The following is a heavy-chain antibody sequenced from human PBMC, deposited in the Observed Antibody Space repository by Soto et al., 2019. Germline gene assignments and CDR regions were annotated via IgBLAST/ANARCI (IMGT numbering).Heavy chain of an antibody. CDR1: GGSVSSGSYY. CDR2: IYYSGST. D-gene: IGHD3-22*01. CDR3: ARDRGYYDSSGYHSFDY. J-gene: IGHJ4*02. Sequence: QVQLQESGPGLVKPSETLSLTCTVSGGSVSSGSYYWSWIRQPPGKGLEWIGYIYYSGSTNYNPSLKSRVTISVDTSKNQFSLTLSSVTAADTAVYYCARDRGYYDSSGYHSFDYWGQGTLVTVSS. V-gene: IGHV4-61*01.